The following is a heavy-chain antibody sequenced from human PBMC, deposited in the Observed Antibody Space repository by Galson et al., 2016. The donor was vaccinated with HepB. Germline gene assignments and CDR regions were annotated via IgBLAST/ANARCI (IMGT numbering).Heavy chain of an antibody. J-gene: IGHJ6*02. V-gene: IGHV3-9*01. CDR2: ISWNSGSI. Sequence: SLRLSCAASGFTFDDYAMHWVRQAPGKGLEWVSGISWNSGSIGYADSVKGRFTISRDNAKNSLYLQMNSLRVEDTALYYCAKGGVEPAVILGADEEEYCCGMDVWGQGTTVTVSS. CDR3: AKGGVEPAVILGADEEEYCCGMDV. CDR1: GFTFDDYA. D-gene: IGHD2-2*02.